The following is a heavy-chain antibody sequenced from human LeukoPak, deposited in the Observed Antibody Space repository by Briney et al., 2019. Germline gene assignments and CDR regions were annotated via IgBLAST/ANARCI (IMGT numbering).Heavy chain of an antibody. Sequence: GGSLRLSCAASGFTFSNYWMHWVRQAPGKGLVWVSRINPDGSTTTHADSVKGRFTISRDNAKNTVHLQMDSLRADDTAVYYCPNVRLGSWDWFDPWGQGTLVTVSS. CDR3: PNVRLGSWDWFDP. CDR2: INPDGSTT. D-gene: IGHD3-10*01. CDR1: GFTFSNYW. J-gene: IGHJ5*02. V-gene: IGHV3-74*03.